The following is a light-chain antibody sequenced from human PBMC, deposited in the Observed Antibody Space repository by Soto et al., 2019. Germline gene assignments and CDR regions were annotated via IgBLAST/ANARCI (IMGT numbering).Light chain of an antibody. J-gene: IGKJ2*01. CDR2: GAS. CDR1: QSVSDN. Sequence: EIVMTQSPATLSASPGERVTLSCRASQSVSDNLAWYQQKPGQAPRLLIYGASTRATTIPARFSGSGSGTEFTLTISSLQSEDFAAYYCQQSNNWPYTFGQGTKLDIK. CDR3: QQSNNWPYT. V-gene: IGKV3-15*01.